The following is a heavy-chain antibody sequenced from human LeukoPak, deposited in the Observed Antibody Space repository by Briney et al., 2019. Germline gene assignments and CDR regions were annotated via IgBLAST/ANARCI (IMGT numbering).Heavy chain of an antibody. CDR3: AKDIADYYDSSGSIDY. CDR1: GFTFDDYA. CDR2: ISWNSGSI. V-gene: IGHV3-9*01. J-gene: IGHJ4*02. Sequence: GRSLRLSCAASGFTFDDYAMPWVRQAPGKGLEWVSGISWNSGSIGYVDSVKGRFTISRDNAKNSLYLQMNSLRAEDTALYYCAKDIADYYDSSGSIDYWGQGTLVTVSS. D-gene: IGHD3-22*01.